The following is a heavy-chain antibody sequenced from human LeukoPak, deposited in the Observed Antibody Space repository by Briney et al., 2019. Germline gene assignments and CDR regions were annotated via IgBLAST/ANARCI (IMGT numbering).Heavy chain of an antibody. V-gene: IGHV1-2*02. CDR2: INPNSGGT. CDR3: ASGDNYDRSGPFYFDY. J-gene: IGHJ4*02. CDR1: GYTFTGYY. D-gene: IGHD3-22*01. Sequence: DSVKVSCKASGYTFTGYYLHWVRQAPGQGLEWMGWINPNSGGTNYAQKFQGRVTMTRDTSISTAYMELRRLRSDDTAVYYCASGDNYDRSGPFYFDYWGQGTLVTVSP.